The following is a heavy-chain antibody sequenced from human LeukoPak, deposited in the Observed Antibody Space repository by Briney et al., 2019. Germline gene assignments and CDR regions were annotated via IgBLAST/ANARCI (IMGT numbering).Heavy chain of an antibody. D-gene: IGHD4-23*01. CDR2: ILYDGSHA. J-gene: IGHJ4*02. CDR3: ARDNYVGNLDF. V-gene: IGHV3-30*04. CDR1: GFTFSRYI. Sequence: GRSLRLSCAASGFTFSRYIMHWVRQTPSKGLEWVAIILYDGSHAYYPDSVKGRFTISRDNSKNTVSLQMNSLRADDTAVYYCARDNYVGNLDFWGQGTLVTVSS.